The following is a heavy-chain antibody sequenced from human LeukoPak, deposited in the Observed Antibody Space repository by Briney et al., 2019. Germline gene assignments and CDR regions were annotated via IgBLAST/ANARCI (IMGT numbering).Heavy chain of an antibody. J-gene: IGHJ3*02. CDR1: RDTFTRCS. V-gene: IGHV1-69*01. D-gene: IGHD3-10*01. CDR2: IIPIDGTA. CDR3: ARDPGAPVRAFDI. Sequence: GSSVKVSCKASRDTFTRCSFSWVRQAPGQGLEWMGGIIPIDGTANFAQNFQGRVTITADQSTSTAYMELSSLRSEDTAIYYCARDPGAPVRAFDIWGQGTLVTVSS.